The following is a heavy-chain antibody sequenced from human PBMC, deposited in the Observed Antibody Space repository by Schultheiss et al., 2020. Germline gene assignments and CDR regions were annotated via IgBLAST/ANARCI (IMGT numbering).Heavy chain of an antibody. V-gene: IGHV4-34*01. CDR3: ASFVWFGELYY. CDR2: INQSGST. CDR1: GGSFSGYY. Sequence: SETLSLTCAVYGGSFSGYYWSWIRQPPGKGLEWSGEINQSGSTNYNSSLKSRVTISVDTSKNQFSLKLSSVTAADTAVYYCASFVWFGELYYWGQGTLVTVSS. D-gene: IGHD3-10*01. J-gene: IGHJ4*02.